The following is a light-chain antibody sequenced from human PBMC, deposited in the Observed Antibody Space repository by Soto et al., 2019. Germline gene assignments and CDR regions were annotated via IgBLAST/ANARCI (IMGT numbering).Light chain of an antibody. J-gene: IGLJ2*01. CDR3: CAYAGIYTVV. V-gene: IGLV2-11*01. Sequence: QSVLTQPRSVSGSPGQSVTIACTGTSSDVGGYHYVSWYQHHPGKAPKLMIFNVNERPSGVPARFSGSKSGNTASLTISGLQAEDEAEYDCCAYAGIYTVVVGGGTKLTVL. CDR1: SSDVGGYHY. CDR2: NVN.